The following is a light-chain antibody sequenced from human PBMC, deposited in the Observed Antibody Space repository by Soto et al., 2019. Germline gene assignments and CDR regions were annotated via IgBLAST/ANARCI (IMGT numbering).Light chain of an antibody. CDR2: GAS. CDR1: QSIPSSY. Sequence: EVGVTQSPGTLSLSPGERATLSCRTSQSIPSSYLAWYQQKPGQAPRLLIYGASNRATGVPDRFSGSGSETDFTVNISRLEPEDFAVYYCQQYGGAFITFGPGTKV. CDR3: QQYGGAFIT. J-gene: IGKJ3*01. V-gene: IGKV3-20*01.